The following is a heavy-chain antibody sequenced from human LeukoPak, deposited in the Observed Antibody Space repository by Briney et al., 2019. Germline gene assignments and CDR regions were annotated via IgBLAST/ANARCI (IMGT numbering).Heavy chain of an antibody. Sequence: GRSLRLSCAASGFTFDDYAMHWVRQAPGKGLEWVSGISWNSGSIGYADSVKGRFTISRDNAKNSLYLQMNSLRAEDTALYYCAKDSGSWYVMYYFDYWGQGTLVTVSS. CDR2: ISWNSGSI. V-gene: IGHV3-9*01. CDR3: AKDSGSWYVMYYFDY. J-gene: IGHJ4*02. CDR1: GFTFDDYA. D-gene: IGHD6-13*01.